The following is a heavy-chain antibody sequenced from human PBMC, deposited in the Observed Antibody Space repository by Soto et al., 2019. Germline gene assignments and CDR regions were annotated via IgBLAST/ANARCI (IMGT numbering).Heavy chain of an antibody. Sequence: GESLKISCAASGFTFSSYAMSWVRQAPGKGLEWVSAISGSGGSTYYADSVKGRFTISRDNSKNTLYLQMNSLRAEDTAVYYCAKEPSGVGVVQDYWGQGTLVTVSS. CDR3: AKEPSGVGVVQDY. J-gene: IGHJ4*02. V-gene: IGHV3-23*01. CDR1: GFTFSSYA. CDR2: ISGSGGST. D-gene: IGHD2-21*01.